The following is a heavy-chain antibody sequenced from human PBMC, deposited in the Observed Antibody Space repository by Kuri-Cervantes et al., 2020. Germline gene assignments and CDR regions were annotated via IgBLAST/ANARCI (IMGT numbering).Heavy chain of an antibody. CDR3: AKTEGFDY. D-gene: IGHD2-21*02. CDR2: IGSSGSLI. CDR1: GFSFSTYG. V-gene: IGHV3-48*01. J-gene: IGHJ4*02. Sequence: GGSLRLSCAASGFSFSTYGMSWVRQAPGKGLEWISYIGSSGSLIYYEDSVKGRVTISRDNAGNSLYLQMNSLRAEDTAVYYCAKTEGFDYWGQGTLVTVSS.